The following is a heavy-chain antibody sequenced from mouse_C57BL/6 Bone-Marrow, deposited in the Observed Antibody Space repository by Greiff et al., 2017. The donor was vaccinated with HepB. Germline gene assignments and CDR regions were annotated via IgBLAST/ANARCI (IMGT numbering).Heavy chain of an antibody. Sequence: VNLVESGAELVRPGPSVKVSCKASGYAFTNYLIEWVKQRPGQGLEWIGVINPGSGGTNYNEKFKGKATLTADKSSSTAYMQLSSLTSEDSAVYFCARWNYGSSHWGQGTTLTVSS. CDR3: ARWNYGSSH. J-gene: IGHJ2*01. CDR1: GYAFTNYL. CDR2: INPGSGGT. V-gene: IGHV1-54*01. D-gene: IGHD1-1*01.